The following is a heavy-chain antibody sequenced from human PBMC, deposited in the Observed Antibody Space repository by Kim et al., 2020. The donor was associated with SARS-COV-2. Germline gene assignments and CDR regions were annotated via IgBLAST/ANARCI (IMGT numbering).Heavy chain of an antibody. Sequence: VKGRFTISRDHSTNTLYLQMNRLRAEDTAVYYCARGPVPRSYYYYYGMDVWGQGTTVTVSS. CDR3: ARGPVPRSYYYYYGMDV. D-gene: IGHD2-2*01. J-gene: IGHJ6*02. V-gene: IGHV3-53*01.